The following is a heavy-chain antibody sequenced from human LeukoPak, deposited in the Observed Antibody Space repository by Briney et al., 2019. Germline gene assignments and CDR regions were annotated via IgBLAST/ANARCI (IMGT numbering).Heavy chain of an antibody. D-gene: IGHD2-21*01. J-gene: IGHJ4*02. CDR3: ASDSFSISAQSTVNFGY. Sequence: GGSLRLSCAASGFTFSNCWMSWVRQAPGKGLEWVANINEDGSAQYYVGSVRGRFTISRDNAKNSLYLQMSSLRVEDTAVYYCASDSFSISAQSTVNFGYWGQGILVTVSS. CDR1: GFTFSNCW. CDR2: INEDGSAQ. V-gene: IGHV3-7*01.